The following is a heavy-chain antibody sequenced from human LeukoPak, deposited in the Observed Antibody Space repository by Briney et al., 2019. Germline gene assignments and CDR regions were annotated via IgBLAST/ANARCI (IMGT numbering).Heavy chain of an antibody. CDR1: GYSFTSYW. Sequence: GESLKISCKGSGYSFTSYWNGWVRQMPGKGLEWMGIIYPGDSDTRYSPSFQGQVTISADKSISTAYLQWSRLKASDTAMYYCARLPGGNPGPEYFQHWGQGTLVTVSS. CDR3: ARLPGGNPGPEYFQH. D-gene: IGHD4-23*01. V-gene: IGHV5-51*01. CDR2: IYPGDSDT. J-gene: IGHJ1*01.